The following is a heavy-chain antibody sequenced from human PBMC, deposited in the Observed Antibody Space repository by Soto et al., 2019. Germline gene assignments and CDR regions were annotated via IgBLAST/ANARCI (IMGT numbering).Heavy chain of an antibody. CDR1: GYTFTSYA. D-gene: IGHD2-21*02. J-gene: IGHJ4*02. CDR2: INAGNGNT. Sequence: QVQLVQSGAEEKKPGASVKVSCKASGYTFTSYAMHWVRQAPGQRLEWMGWINAGNGNTKYSQKFQGRVTMTRDTSASTAYVERSGLTSEATAVYYCARSIVVVTALEYWGKGPLVTASS. CDR3: ARSIVVVTALEY. V-gene: IGHV1-3*05.